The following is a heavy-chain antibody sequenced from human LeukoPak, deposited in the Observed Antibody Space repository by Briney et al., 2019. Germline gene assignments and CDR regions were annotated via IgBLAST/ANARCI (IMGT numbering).Heavy chain of an antibody. CDR3: ARDQMADFDY. CDR1: GFTFTTYA. J-gene: IGHJ4*02. D-gene: IGHD2-8*01. Sequence: GGSLRLSCAASGFTFTTYAMHWVRQAPGKGLEWVAVISSDGGNQIYADSVKGRFTISRDNSKNTLFLQMNSLRAEDTAVYYCARDQMADFDYWGQGTLVTVSS. CDR2: ISSDGGNQ. V-gene: IGHV3-30*04.